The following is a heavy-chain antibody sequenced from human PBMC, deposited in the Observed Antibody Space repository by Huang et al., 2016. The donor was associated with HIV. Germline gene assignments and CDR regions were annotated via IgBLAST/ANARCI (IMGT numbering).Heavy chain of an antibody. CDR1: GFSLSTGVG. Sequence: QITLEESGPTVVKPTQTLTLTCTFSGFSLSTGVGVGWIRQPPGKALEWLALIYWNDEKRYSPSLNTRLTITKDTSKNRVVLTMTNMDPVDTATYYCAHRRGNRDYSGYFQYWGQGTLVTVSS. J-gene: IGHJ1*01. CDR2: IYWNDEK. V-gene: IGHV2-5*01. CDR3: AHRRGNRDYSGYFQY. D-gene: IGHD3-10*01.